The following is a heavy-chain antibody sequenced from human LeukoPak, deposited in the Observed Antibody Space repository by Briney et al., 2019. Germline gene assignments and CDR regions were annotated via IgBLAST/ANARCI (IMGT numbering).Heavy chain of an antibody. CDR3: ARGRGGDGYNYFDY. CDR1: GGTFSSYA. J-gene: IGHJ4*02. D-gene: IGHD5-24*01. V-gene: IGHV1-69*01. CDR2: IIPIFGTA. Sequence: SVKVSCKASGGTFSSYAISWVRQAPGRGLEWMGGIIPIFGTANYAQKFQGRVTITADESTSTAYMELSSLRSEDTAVYYCARGRGGDGYNYFDYWGQGTLVTVSS.